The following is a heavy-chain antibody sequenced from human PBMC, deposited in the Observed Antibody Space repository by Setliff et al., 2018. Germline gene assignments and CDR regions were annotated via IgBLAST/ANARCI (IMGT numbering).Heavy chain of an antibody. CDR2: IYRSGST. J-gene: IGHJ4*02. CDR3: ARQLCSSGYCYATTFDY. V-gene: IGHV4-39*06. Sequence: SETLSLTCTVSGGSISSSSYYWGWIRQPPGKGLEWIASIYRSGSTYYNPSLKSRVTIPVDTSKNQFPLKLSSVTASDTAVYYCARQLCSSGYCYATTFDYWGQGTLVTV. D-gene: IGHD3-22*01. CDR1: GGSISSSSYY.